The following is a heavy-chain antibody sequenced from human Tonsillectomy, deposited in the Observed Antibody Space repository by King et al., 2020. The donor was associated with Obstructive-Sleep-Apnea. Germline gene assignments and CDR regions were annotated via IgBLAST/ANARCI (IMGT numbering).Heavy chain of an antibody. D-gene: IGHD2/OR15-2a*01. V-gene: IGHV4-59*08. CDR3: ARHSMDAFDI. Sequence: QLQESGPGLVKPSETLSLTCTVSGGSLSSYYWSWIRQPPGKGLEWIGYIYYSGSTNYNPALKSRVTISVDTSKNQFSLKLSSVTAADTAVYYCARHSMDAFDIWGQGTMVTVSS. CDR2: IYYSGST. CDR1: GGSLSSYY. J-gene: IGHJ3*02.